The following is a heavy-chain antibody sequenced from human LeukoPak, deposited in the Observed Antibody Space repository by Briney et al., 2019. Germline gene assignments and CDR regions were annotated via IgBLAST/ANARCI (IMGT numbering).Heavy chain of an antibody. CDR2: IYYSGST. CDR3: ATTPDAFDI. CDR1: GGSLSSSGYY. D-gene: IGHD1-1*01. Sequence: SETLSLTCTVSGGSLSSSGYYWGWICQPPGTGLEWIGSIYYSGSTYYNPSLKSRVTISVDTSKNQFSLKLSSVTAADTAVYYCATTPDAFDIWGQGTMVTVSS. J-gene: IGHJ3*02. V-gene: IGHV4-39*01.